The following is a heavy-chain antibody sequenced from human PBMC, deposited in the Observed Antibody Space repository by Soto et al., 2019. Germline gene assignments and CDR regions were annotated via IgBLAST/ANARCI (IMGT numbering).Heavy chain of an antibody. V-gene: IGHV3-13*01. D-gene: IGHD6-13*01. CDR3: ARMGIAAAFDY. CDR1: GFTFSSYD. CDR2: IGTAGDT. J-gene: IGHJ4*02. Sequence: GGSLRLSCAASGFTFSSYDMHWVRQATGKGLEWVSAIGTAGDTYYPGSVKGRFTISRENAKNSLYLQMNSLRAGDTAVYYCARMGIAAAFDYWGQGTLVTVSS.